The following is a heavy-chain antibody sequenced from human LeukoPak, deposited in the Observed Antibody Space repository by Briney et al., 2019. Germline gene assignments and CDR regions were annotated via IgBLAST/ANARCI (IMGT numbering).Heavy chain of an antibody. Sequence: ASVKVSCKASGYTFTGYYMHWVRQAPGQGLEWMGWINPNSGGTNYAQKFQGRVTMTRDTSISTAYMELSRLRSDDTAVYYCARDETTVGYIVIAVAGTFDYWGQRTLVTVSS. J-gene: IGHJ4*02. V-gene: IGHV1-2*02. D-gene: IGHD6-19*01. CDR3: ARDETTVGYIVIAVAGTFDY. CDR1: GYTFTGYY. CDR2: INPNSGGT.